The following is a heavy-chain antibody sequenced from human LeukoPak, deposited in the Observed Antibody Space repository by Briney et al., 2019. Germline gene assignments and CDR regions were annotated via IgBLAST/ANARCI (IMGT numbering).Heavy chain of an antibody. CDR2: ISAYNGNT. CDR1: GYTFTSYG. Sequence: ASVNVSCKASGYTFTSYGISWVRQAPGQGLEWMGWISAYNGNTNYAQKLQGRVTMTTDTSTSTAYMELRSLRTDDTAVYYCARRARYYDFWSGYYKDYYYGMDVWGQGTTVTVSS. V-gene: IGHV1-18*01. CDR3: ARRARYYDFWSGYYKDYYYGMDV. J-gene: IGHJ6*02. D-gene: IGHD3-3*01.